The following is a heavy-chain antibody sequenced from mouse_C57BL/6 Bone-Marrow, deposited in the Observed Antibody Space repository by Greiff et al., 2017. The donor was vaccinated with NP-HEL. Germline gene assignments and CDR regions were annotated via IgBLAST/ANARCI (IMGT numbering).Heavy chain of an antibody. D-gene: IGHD1-1*01. Sequence: QVQLQQPGAELVRPGSSVKLSCKASGYTFTSYWMDWVKQRPGQGLEWIGNIYPSDSETHYNQKFKDKATLTVDKSSSTAYMQLSSLTSEDSAVYYCARRINTVVDYAMDYWGQGTSVTVSS. CDR2: IYPSDSET. CDR3: ARRINTVVDYAMDY. V-gene: IGHV1-61*01. J-gene: IGHJ4*01. CDR1: GYTFTSYW.